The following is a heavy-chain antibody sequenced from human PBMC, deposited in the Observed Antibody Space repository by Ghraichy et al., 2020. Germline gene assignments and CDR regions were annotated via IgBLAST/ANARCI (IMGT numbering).Heavy chain of an antibody. Sequence: GESLNISCAASGFTFSKYAMSWVRQAPGKGLEWVSTISNSADSTYYADSVKGRFTISRDNSKNTLYLQMNSLRAEDTAIYYCAKLCGRSSEYDYWGQGTLVTVSS. J-gene: IGHJ4*02. V-gene: IGHV3-23*01. CDR2: ISNSADST. CDR3: AKLCGRSSEYDY. CDR1: GFTFSKYA. D-gene: IGHD2-2*01.